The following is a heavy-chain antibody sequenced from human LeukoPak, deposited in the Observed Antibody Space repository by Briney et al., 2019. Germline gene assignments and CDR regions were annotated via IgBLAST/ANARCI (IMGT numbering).Heavy chain of an antibody. V-gene: IGHV3-30*18. CDR3: AKEFAAGVIGY. CDR2: ISYDGSNE. CDR1: GFTFSSYG. D-gene: IGHD6-19*01. J-gene: IGHJ4*02. Sequence: GGSLRLSCAASGFTFSSYGMHWVRQAPGKGLEWVAVISYDGSNEYYADSVKGRFTISRDNSKNTLYLQMNSLRAEDTAVYYCAKEFAAGVIGYWGQGTLVTVSS.